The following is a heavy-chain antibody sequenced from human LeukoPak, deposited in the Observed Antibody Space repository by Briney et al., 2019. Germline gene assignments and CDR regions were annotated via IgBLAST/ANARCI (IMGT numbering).Heavy chain of an antibody. CDR2: IYYSGST. CDR1: GGSISSSSYF. J-gene: IGHJ4*02. CDR3: ARKAVAGGRHFDY. D-gene: IGHD6-19*01. V-gene: IGHV4-39*07. Sequence: PSETLSLTCTVSGGSISSSSYFWGWIRQSPGKGLEWIGSIYYSGSTYYNPSLKSRLTISVDTSKNQFSLKLTSVTAADTAVYYCARKAVAGGRHFDYWGQGTLVTVSS.